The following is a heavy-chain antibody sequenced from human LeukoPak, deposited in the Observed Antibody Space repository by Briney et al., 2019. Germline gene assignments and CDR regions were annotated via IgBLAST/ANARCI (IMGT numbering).Heavy chain of an antibody. J-gene: IGHJ5*02. V-gene: IGHV1-8*01. CDR2: MNPNSGNT. Sequence: GASVKVSCKASGYTFTSYDINWVRQATGQGLEWMGWMNPNSGNTGYAQKLQGRVTMTTDTSTSTAYMELRSLRSDDTAVYYCARVSDFWSGPKGGLDPWGQGTLVTVSS. CDR1: GYTFTSYD. D-gene: IGHD3-3*01. CDR3: ARVSDFWSGPKGGLDP.